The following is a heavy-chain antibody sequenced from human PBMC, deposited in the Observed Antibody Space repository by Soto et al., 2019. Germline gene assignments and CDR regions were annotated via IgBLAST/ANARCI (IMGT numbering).Heavy chain of an antibody. CDR2: ISPDDSDI. D-gene: IGHD6-13*01. CDR3: ARQLGQYSSSWYAFDI. Sequence: PGESLKISCKGFGYSFADYWIAWVRQMPGKGLECMGIISPDDSDIRYSPSFRGQVTISADNSISTAYLQWSSLRASDTAIYYCARQLGQYSSSWYAFDIWGQGTMVTV. J-gene: IGHJ3*02. CDR1: GYSFADYW. V-gene: IGHV5-51*01.